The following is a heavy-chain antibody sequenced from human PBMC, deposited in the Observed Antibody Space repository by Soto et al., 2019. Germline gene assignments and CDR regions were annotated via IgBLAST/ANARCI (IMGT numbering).Heavy chain of an antibody. Sequence: SGPTLVNPTQTLTLTCTFSGFSLSTSGVGVGWIRQPPGKALEWLALIYWNDDKSYSPSLKSRLTITKDTSKNQVVLTMTNMEPVDTAPYYFVYVPTTVTRERTYYYYYGMDVWGQGTTVTVSS. D-gene: IGHD4-17*01. CDR2: IYWNDDK. J-gene: IGHJ6*02. CDR3: VYVPTTVTRERTYYYYYGMDV. CDR1: GFSLSTSGVG. V-gene: IGHV2-5*01.